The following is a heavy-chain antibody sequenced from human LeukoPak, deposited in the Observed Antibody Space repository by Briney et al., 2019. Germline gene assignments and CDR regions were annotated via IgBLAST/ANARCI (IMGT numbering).Heavy chain of an antibody. CDR2: ISGSSGII. Sequence: GGSLRLSCAASGFTFNTYTMNWVRQAPGKGLEWDSYISGSSGIIDYADSVRDRFTISRDNAKNSLYLQMNSLRAEDTAVYYCARERYSGYEGNAYYFDYWGQGTLVTVSS. CDR3: ARERYSGYEGNAYYFDY. V-gene: IGHV3-48*01. D-gene: IGHD5-12*01. CDR1: GFTFNTYT. J-gene: IGHJ4*02.